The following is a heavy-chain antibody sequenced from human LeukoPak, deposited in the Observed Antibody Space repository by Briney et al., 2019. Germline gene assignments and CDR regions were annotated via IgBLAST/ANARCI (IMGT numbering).Heavy chain of an antibody. CDR2: ISSSSSYI. CDR1: GFTFSSYS. Sequence: GGSLRLSCAASGFTFSSYSMNWVRQAPGKGLEWVSSISSSSSYIYYADSVKGRFTISRDNAKNSLYLQMNSLRAEDTAVYYCAGDFVTIFGVGPIGYWGQGTLVTVSS. J-gene: IGHJ4*02. CDR3: AGDFVTIFGVGPIGY. D-gene: IGHD3-3*01. V-gene: IGHV3-21*01.